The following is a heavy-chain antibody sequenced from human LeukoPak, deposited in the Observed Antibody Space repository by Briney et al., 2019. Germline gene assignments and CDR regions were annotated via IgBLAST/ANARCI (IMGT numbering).Heavy chain of an antibody. CDR1: AYSFTGYG. D-gene: IGHD3-22*01. V-gene: IGHV1-18*01. Sequence: AAVQVSCKASAYSFTGYGISGVRQPPGQGLGGMGWISTYNGNTNYAQKLQGRVTMTTDTSTTTAYMELRSLRSDDTAVYYCARDCDRSGYYCYWGQGTLVTVSS. CDR3: ARDCDRSGYYCY. CDR2: ISTYNGNT. J-gene: IGHJ4*02.